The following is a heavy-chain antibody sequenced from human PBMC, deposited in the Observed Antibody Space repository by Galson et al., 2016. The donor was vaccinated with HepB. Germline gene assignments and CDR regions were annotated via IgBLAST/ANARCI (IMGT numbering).Heavy chain of an antibody. CDR2: ISGSGIHT. D-gene: IGHD4-11*01. CDR3: AKGNTVPDY. Sequence: SLRLSCAASGFRFGSYGMSWVRRAPGKGLEWVSTISGSGIHTFYGDAVKGRFTISRDNSKNTLYLQMRSLRVEATAGYYCAKGNTVPDYWGQGTLVTVSS. CDR1: GFRFGSYG. V-gene: IGHV3-23*01. J-gene: IGHJ4*02.